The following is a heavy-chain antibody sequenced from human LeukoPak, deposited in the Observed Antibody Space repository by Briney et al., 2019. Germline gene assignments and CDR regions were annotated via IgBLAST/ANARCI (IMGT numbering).Heavy chain of an antibody. V-gene: IGHV1-18*01. CDR3: ARVNSGSYYAHFDY. Sequence: GASVKVSCKASGYTFTSYGISWVRQAPGQGLEWMGWISAYNGNTNYAQKLQGRVTMTTDTSTSTAYMELRSLRSDDTAVYYCARVNSGSYYAHFDYWGQGTLVTVSS. D-gene: IGHD1-26*01. CDR1: GYTFTSYG. J-gene: IGHJ4*02. CDR2: ISAYNGNT.